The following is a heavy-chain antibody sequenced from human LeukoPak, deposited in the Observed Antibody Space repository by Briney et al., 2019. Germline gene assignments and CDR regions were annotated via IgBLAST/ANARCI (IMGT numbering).Heavy chain of an antibody. D-gene: IGHD3-9*01. CDR2: INPNSGGT. V-gene: IGHV1-2*02. Sequence: SVKVSCKASESTFTDYYIHWVRQAPGQGLEWMGWINPNSGGTNYAQKFQGRVTMTRDTSVSTAYMDLSSLRSDDTAVYYCARGPRYFDWLLPDYWGQGTLVTVSS. J-gene: IGHJ4*02. CDR1: ESTFTDYY. CDR3: ARGPRYFDWLLPDY.